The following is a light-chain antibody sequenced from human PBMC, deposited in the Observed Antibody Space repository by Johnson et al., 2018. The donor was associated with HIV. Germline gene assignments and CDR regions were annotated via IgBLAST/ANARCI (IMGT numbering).Light chain of an antibody. V-gene: IGLV1-51*01. CDR3: AAWDSSLSAHYV. CDR2: DNT. CDR1: SSNIGNNY. J-gene: IGLJ1*01. Sequence: VLTQPPSVSAAPGQKVTISCSGSSSNIGNNYVSWYQQLPGTAPKLLIYDNTKRPSGIPDRFSGSKSGTSATLRITGLHTGDEADYYCAAWDSSLSAHYVFGAGTKITVL.